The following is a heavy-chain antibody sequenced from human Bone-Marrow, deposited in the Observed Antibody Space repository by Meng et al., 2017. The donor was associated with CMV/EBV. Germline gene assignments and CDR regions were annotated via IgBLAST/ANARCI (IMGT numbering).Heavy chain of an antibody. CDR3: ARDFPLKGVVILTETKRGYYYYDMDV. CDR2: ISAYNGNT. CDR1: GYTFTSYG. V-gene: IGHV1-18*01. J-gene: IGHJ6*02. Sequence: ASVKVSCKASGYTFTSYGISWVRQAPGQGLEWMGWISAYNGNTNYAQKLQGRVTMTTDTSTSTAYMELRSLRSDDTAVYYCARDFPLKGVVILTETKRGYYYYDMDVWGQGTTVTFYS. D-gene: IGHD3-3*01.